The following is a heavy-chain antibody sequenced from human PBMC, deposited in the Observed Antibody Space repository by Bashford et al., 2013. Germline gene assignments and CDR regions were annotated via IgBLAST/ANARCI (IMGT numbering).Heavy chain of an antibody. CDR1: GGSFSGYY. Sequence: SSETLSLTCAVYGGSFSGYYWSWIRQPPREGAGVDWQFLPYGGTYYSPSLKSRVTMSVDTSRNQFSLKLSSVTAADTAVYYCVRMVYSSKICDYWGQGTLVTVSS. CDR2: LPYGGT. CDR3: VRMVYSSKICDY. D-gene: IGHD2-8*01. J-gene: IGHJ4*02. V-gene: IGHV4-34*07.